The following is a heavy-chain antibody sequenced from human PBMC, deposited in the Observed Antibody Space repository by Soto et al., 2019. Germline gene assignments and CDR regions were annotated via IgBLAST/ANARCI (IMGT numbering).Heavy chain of an antibody. CDR1: GFTFSDFA. D-gene: IGHD4-4*01. V-gene: IGHV3-30*09. CDR3: VRQNSHSFAHLHY. CDR2: ILYDGSNK. Sequence: QVQLVESGGGVVQPGRSLRVSCAASGFTFSDFAMHWVRQAPGKGLEWVAVILYDGSNKYYADSVKGRFAISRDNSKNTLYLQMNSLRPEDTAVYYCVRQNSHSFAHLHYWGQGTLVTVSS. J-gene: IGHJ4*02.